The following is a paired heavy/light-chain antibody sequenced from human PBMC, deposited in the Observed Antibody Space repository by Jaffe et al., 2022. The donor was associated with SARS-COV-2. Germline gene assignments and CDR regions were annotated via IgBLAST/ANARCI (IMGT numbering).Heavy chain of an antibody. CDR3: ARLGRGPNSQNSWFDP. J-gene: IGHJ5*02. Sequence: QLQLQESGPGLVKPSETLSLTCTVSGGSISSSNYWGWIRQPPGKGLEWIGTIYYSGSTYSNPSLKSRVTMSIYTSKNQFSLKLSSVTAADTAVYYCARLGRGPNSQNSWFDPWGQGTLVTVSS. CDR2: IYYSGST. CDR1: GGSISSSNY. D-gene: IGHD3-10*01. V-gene: IGHV4-39*01.
Light chain of an antibody. V-gene: IGKV4-1*01. Sequence: DIVMTQSPDSLAVSLGERATINCKSSQTILYSSNNKNYLAWYQRKPGQPPKLLIYWASTRESGVPDRFSGSGSGTDFTLTISSLQAEDVAVYYCQQYYSNPLTFGGGTKVEIK. CDR3: QQYYSNPLT. J-gene: IGKJ4*01. CDR2: WAS. CDR1: QTILYSSNNKNY.